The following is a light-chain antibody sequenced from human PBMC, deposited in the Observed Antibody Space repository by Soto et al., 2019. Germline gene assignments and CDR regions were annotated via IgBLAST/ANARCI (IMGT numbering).Light chain of an antibody. CDR3: QQYGSSPRT. Sequence: EIVWPQSPGTLSLSPGARATLSCRASQSVSSSYLAWYQQKPGQAPRLLIYGASSRATGIPDRFSGSGSGTDFTLTISRLQPEDFAVYYCQQYGSSPRTFGQGTKVDIK. CDR2: GAS. CDR1: QSVSSSY. J-gene: IGKJ1*01. V-gene: IGKV3-20*01.